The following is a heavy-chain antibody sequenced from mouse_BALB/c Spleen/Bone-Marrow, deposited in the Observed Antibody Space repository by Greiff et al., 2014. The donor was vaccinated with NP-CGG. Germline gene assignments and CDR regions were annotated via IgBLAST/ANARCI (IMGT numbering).Heavy chain of an antibody. CDR2: INSDGGST. Sequence: EVKLVESGGGLVQPGESLKLSCESNEYEFPSHDMPWVRKAPEKRLELVAAINSDGGSTYYPDTMERRFIISRDNTKKTLYLQMSSLRSEDTALYYCARSYGNHWYFDVWGAGTTVTVSS. J-gene: IGHJ1*01. CDR1: EYEFPSHD. D-gene: IGHD2-1*01. CDR3: ARSYGNHWYFDV. V-gene: IGHV5-2*01.